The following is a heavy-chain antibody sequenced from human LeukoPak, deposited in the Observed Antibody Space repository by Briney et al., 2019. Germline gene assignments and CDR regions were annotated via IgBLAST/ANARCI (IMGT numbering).Heavy chain of an antibody. CDR2: ISGYTGNA. CDR3: ARVGATYGDPLEFDF. Sequence: APVKVSCKASGYSFMNYGITWVRQAPGQGLEWMGWISGYTGNADYAPKLQGRITMTTDTSTTTAYMELRSLRPDDTAIYYCARVGATYGDPLEFDFWGRGTLVTVSS. CDR1: GYSFMNYG. D-gene: IGHD4-17*01. J-gene: IGHJ4*02. V-gene: IGHV1-18*01.